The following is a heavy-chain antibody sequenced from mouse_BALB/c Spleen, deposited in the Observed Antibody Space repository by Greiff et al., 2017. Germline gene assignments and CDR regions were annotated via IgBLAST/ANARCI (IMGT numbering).Heavy chain of an antibody. J-gene: IGHJ2*01. V-gene: IGHV3-6*02. D-gene: IGHD2-4*01. Sequence: ESGPGLVKPSQSLSLTCSVTGYSITSGYYWNWIRQFPGNKLEWMGYISYDGSNNYNPSLKNRISITRDTSKNQFFLKLNSVTTEDTATYYCARGGITNYYFDYWGQGTTLTVSS. CDR2: ISYDGSN. CDR1: GYSITSGYY. CDR3: ARGGITNYYFDY.